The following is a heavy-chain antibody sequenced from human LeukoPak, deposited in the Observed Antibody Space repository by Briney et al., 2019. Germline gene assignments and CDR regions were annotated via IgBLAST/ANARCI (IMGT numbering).Heavy chain of an antibody. CDR3: ARDRYYYDSSGYYTSTYFDY. D-gene: IGHD3-22*01. J-gene: IGHJ4*02. CDR2: INPSGGST. V-gene: IGHV1-46*01. CDR1: GYTFTSYY. Sequence: ASVKVSCKASGYTFTSYYMHWVRQAPGQGLEWMGIINPSGGSTSYARKFQGRVTMTRDTSTSTVYMELSSLRSEDTAVYYCARDRYYYDSSGYYTSTYFDYWGQGTLVTVSS.